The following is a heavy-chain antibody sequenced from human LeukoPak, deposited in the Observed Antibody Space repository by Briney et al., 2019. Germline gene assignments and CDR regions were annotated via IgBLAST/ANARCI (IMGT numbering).Heavy chain of an antibody. Sequence: PGGSLRLSCAASGFTFSSYAMSWVRQAPGKGLEWVSGISGSCDNTYYADSVKGRFTISRDNSKNTLYVQVNSLGNEETAAYYCAKGSYYDSSGSFYFDYWGQGTLVTVSS. CDR1: GFTFSSYA. V-gene: IGHV3-23*01. CDR2: ISGSCDNT. D-gene: IGHD3-22*01. CDR3: AKGSYYDSSGSFYFDY. J-gene: IGHJ4*02.